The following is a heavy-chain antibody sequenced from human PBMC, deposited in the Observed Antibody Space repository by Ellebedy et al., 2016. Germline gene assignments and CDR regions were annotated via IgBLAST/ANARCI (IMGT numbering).Heavy chain of an antibody. V-gene: IGHV3-23*01. Sequence: GGSLRLSXTASGLNFNTFFMTWIRQAPGKGLEWVATISAGGDNTFFADSVKGRFTISRDNSKNTLYLQMNNLRVEDTALYYCRQGHYFDQWGQGALVTVSS. CDR1: GLNFNTFF. CDR3: RQGHYFDQ. CDR2: ISAGGDNT. J-gene: IGHJ4*02.